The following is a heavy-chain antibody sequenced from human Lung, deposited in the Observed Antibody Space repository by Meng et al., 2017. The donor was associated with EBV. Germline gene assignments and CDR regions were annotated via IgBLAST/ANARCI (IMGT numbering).Heavy chain of an antibody. V-gene: IGHV4-34*02. CDR1: GGSFRGYY. J-gene: IGHJ4*02. Sequence: QAPLQQWGAGLLKPSETLSLRCAFSGGSFRGYYWSWIRQSPERGLEWIGEINHSGHTNYNPSLKSRVTISVDTSKNQFSLNLSSVTAADTAVYYCAVTRYCSGGSCFDYWGQGTLVTVSS. D-gene: IGHD2-15*01. CDR2: INHSGHT. CDR3: AVTRYCSGGSCFDY.